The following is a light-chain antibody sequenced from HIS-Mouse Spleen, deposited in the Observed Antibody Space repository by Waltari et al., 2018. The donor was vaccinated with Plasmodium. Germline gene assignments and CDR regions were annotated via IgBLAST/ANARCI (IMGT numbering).Light chain of an antibody. J-gene: IGLJ3*02. CDR1: ALPKKY. CDR3: YSTDSSGNHRV. Sequence: SYELTQPPSVSVSTGQTARITCSGDALPKKYAYWYQKKSGQAPVLGIYEDSKRPSGIPGSFSGSSSGTMATLTISGAQVEDEADYYCYSTDSSGNHRVFGGGTKLTVL. CDR2: EDS. V-gene: IGLV3-10*01.